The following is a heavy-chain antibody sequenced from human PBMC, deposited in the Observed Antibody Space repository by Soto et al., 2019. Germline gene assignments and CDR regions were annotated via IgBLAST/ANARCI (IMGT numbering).Heavy chain of an antibody. D-gene: IGHD3-22*01. CDR3: AREEIDFSVVVITPFGGMNV. CDR1: GFTFSSYS. Sequence: EVQLVESGGGLVQPGGSLRLSCAASGFTFSSYSMNWVRQAPGKGLEWVSYIRSSSSTIYYADSVKGRFTISRDNAKNSLYLQMNSLRDEDAAVYSGAREEIDFSVVVITPFGGMNVWGQGTTVTVSS. V-gene: IGHV3-48*02. CDR2: IRSSSSTI. J-gene: IGHJ6*02.